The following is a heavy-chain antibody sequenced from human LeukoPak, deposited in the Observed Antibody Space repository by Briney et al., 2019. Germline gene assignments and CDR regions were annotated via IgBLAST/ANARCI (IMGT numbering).Heavy chain of an antibody. Sequence: GGSLRLSCAASGFTFSSYSMNWVRQAPGKGLEWVSSISSSSYIYYADSVKGRFTISRDNAKNSLYLQMNSLRAEDTAVYYCARASTGDGYYYGMDVWGKGTTVTVSS. CDR2: ISSSSYI. V-gene: IGHV3-21*01. CDR1: GFTFSSYS. CDR3: ARASTGDGYYYGMDV. D-gene: IGHD7-27*01. J-gene: IGHJ6*04.